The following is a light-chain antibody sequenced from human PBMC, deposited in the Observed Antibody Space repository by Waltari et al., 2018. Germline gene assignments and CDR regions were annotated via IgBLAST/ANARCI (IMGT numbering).Light chain of an antibody. CDR1: SGDVGRYNL. CDR2: EIY. J-gene: IGLJ2*01. Sequence: QSALTQPASVSGSPGQSITISCTGTSGDVGRYNLVSWYQQHPGKAPKLMIYEIYKRPSWISDRFSGSKSGNTSSLTISGLQAEDEADYYCSSYAGATLFGGGNKLTVL. V-gene: IGLV2-23*02. CDR3: SSYAGATL.